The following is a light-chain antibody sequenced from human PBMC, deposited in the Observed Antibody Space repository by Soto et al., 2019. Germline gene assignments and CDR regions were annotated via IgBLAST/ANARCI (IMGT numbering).Light chain of an antibody. CDR2: GAS. V-gene: IGKV3-20*01. Sequence: EIVLRHSPGTLSLYPGERATLSCLASQSVSSSFLAWYQQRPGQAPRLLIYGASSRATGIPDRFSGSGSGTDFTLTISRLEPEDFALYYCQQYGNSPPLTFGGGTKVDIK. J-gene: IGKJ4*01. CDR1: QSVSSSF. CDR3: QQYGNSPPLT.